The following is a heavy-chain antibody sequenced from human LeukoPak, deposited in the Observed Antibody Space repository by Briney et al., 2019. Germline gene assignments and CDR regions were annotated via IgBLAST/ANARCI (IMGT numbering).Heavy chain of an antibody. CDR3: ARWATGSSGFDY. CDR2: IYPGDSDT. V-gene: IGHV5-51*01. Sequence: GESLKISCKGFGYSFSTCWIGWVRQMPGKGLEWMGVIYPGDSDTIYSPSFRDQVTMSADRSISTAYLQWGSLKASDTAIYYCARWATGSSGFDYWGRGSLVTVSS. CDR1: GYSFSTCW. D-gene: IGHD1-1*01. J-gene: IGHJ4*02.